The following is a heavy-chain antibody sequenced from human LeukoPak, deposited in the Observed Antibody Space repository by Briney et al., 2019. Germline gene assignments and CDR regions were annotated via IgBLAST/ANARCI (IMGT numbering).Heavy chain of an antibody. J-gene: IGHJ5*02. CDR2: IYYSGST. CDR1: GGSISRYY. Sequence: SETLSLTCIVSGGSISRYYWSWIRQPPGKGLEWIGYIYYSGSTNYNPSLKSRVTISVDTSKHQFSLKLSSVTAADTAVYYCARRRSGYYFEFDPWGQGTLVTVSS. V-gene: IGHV4-59*08. CDR3: ARRRSGYYFEFDP. D-gene: IGHD3-3*01.